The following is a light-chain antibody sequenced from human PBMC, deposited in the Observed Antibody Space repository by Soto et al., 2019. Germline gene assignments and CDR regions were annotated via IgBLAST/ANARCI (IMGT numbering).Light chain of an antibody. Sequence: EIVLTQSTATLSLSPRERATLSCRASQSVSSYLAWYQQKPGQAPRLLIYDASNRATGIPARFSGSGSGTDFTLTISSLEPEDFAVYYCQQRSNWPPITFGQGTRLEIK. CDR2: DAS. CDR3: QQRSNWPPIT. V-gene: IGKV3-11*01. CDR1: QSVSSY. J-gene: IGKJ5*01.